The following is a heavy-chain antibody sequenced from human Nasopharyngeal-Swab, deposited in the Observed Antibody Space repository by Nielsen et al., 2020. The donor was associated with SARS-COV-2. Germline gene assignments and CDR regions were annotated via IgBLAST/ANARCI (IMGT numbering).Heavy chain of an antibody. CDR2: IYYSGST. Sequence: SETLSLTCTVSGGSISSYYWSWIRQPPGKGLEWIGYIYYSGSTTYNPSLKSRVTISIDTSKNQFSLKLSSVSAADTAVYYCARGGGVWLQLSTYFDYWGQGTLVTVSS. V-gene: IGHV4-59*01. CDR1: GGSISSYY. CDR3: ARGGGVWLQLSTYFDY. J-gene: IGHJ4*02. D-gene: IGHD5-24*01.